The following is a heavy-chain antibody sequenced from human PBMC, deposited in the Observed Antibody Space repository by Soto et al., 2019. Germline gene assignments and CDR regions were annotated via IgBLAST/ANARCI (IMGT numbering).Heavy chain of an antibody. CDR3: AIDFLGGEHPFYTNMDV. J-gene: IGHJ6*02. Sequence: EVQLVESGGGLVQPGRSLRLSCAASGFTFDDHAMHWVRQVPGKGLEWVSAVSWNSANIGYADSVKGRFTISRDNAKSSLYLQMNSLRPEDTALYYCAIDFLGGEHPFYTNMDVWGQGTTVTVSS. V-gene: IGHV3-9*01. CDR1: GFTFDDHA. CDR2: VSWNSANI. D-gene: IGHD2-21*01.